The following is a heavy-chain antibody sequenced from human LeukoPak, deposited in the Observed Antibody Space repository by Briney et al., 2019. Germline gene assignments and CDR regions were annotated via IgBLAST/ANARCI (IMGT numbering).Heavy chain of an antibody. CDR2: INSDGSGT. J-gene: IGHJ5*02. D-gene: IGHD2-21*01. V-gene: IGHV3-74*03. Sequence: GGSLRLSCAASGFTFSNAWMSWVRQAPGKGLVWVSRINSDGSGTTYADSVKGRFTISRDNAKNTLYLQMNSLRADDTAIYYCARDVAGDWFDPWGQGTLVTVSS. CDR1: GFTFSNAW. CDR3: ARDVAGDWFDP.